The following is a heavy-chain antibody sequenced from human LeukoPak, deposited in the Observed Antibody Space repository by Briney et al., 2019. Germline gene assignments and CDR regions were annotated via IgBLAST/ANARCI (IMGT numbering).Heavy chain of an antibody. CDR2: IKYDGSST. CDR1: GLTFSSYW. J-gene: IGHJ4*02. Sequence: PGGSLRLSCAASGLTFSSYWMHGVRQAPGKGLVGVSRIKYDGSSTYYADSLKGRFTISRDNAKISLYLQMNSLRAEDTAVYYCARVGPQHFDYWGQGTLVTVSS. CDR3: ARVGPQHFDY. V-gene: IGHV3-74*01. D-gene: IGHD1-1*01.